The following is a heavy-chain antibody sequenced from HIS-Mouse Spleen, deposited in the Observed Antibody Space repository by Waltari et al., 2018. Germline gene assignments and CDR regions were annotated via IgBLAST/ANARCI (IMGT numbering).Heavy chain of an antibody. Sequence: QLQLQESGPGLVKPSETLSRTCTVPAGSISSRSYYWGRLRQPPGRGMEWIGGIYYSGSTYYNPSLKSRVTISVDTSKNQFSLKLSSVTAADTAVYYCAREIPYSSSWYDWYFDLWGRGTLVTVSS. CDR2: IYYSGST. V-gene: IGHV4-39*07. D-gene: IGHD6-13*01. CDR1: AGSISSRSYY. J-gene: IGHJ2*01. CDR3: AREIPYSSSWYDWYFDL.